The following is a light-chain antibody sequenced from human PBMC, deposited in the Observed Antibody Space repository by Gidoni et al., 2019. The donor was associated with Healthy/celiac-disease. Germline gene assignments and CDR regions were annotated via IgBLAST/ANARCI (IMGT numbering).Light chain of an antibody. CDR3: QVWDSSSDHVV. V-gene: IGLV3-21*04. Sequence: SYVLTQPPSASVAPGQTARITCGGNNIGSKSVHWYQQKPGQAPVLVIYYDSDRPSGIPERFSGSNSGNTATLTISRVEAGDEADYYCQVWDSSSDHVVFGGGTKLTVL. J-gene: IGLJ2*01. CDR1: NIGSKS. CDR2: YDS.